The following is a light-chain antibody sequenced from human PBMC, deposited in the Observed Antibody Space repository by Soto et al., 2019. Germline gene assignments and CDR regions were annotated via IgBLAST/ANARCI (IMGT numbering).Light chain of an antibody. J-gene: IGKJ2*01. CDR2: GAS. CDR1: QSVRSSY. V-gene: IGKV3-20*01. Sequence: EIVLTQSPGTLSLSPGERATLSCRASQSVRSSYLAWYQHKPGQAPRLLIHGASSRVTGTPDRFSGSGSGTDVTLTISSLEPEDYAVYYCQQYGSSQYTFGQGTKLEIK. CDR3: QQYGSSQYT.